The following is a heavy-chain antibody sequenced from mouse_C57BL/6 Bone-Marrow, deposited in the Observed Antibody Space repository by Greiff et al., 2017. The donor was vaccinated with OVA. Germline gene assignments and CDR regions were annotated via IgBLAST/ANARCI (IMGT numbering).Heavy chain of an antibody. CDR3: AIKGYGSSYGYFDV. CDR1: GFSLTSYG. D-gene: IGHD1-1*01. J-gene: IGHJ1*03. CDR2: IWSGGST. Sequence: QVQLKESGPGLVQPSQSLSITCTVSGFSLTSYGVHWVRQSPGKGLEWLGVIWSGGSTDYNAAFISRLSISKDNSKSQVFFKMNSLQADDTAIYYCAIKGYGSSYGYFDVWGTGTTVTVSS. V-gene: IGHV2-2*01.